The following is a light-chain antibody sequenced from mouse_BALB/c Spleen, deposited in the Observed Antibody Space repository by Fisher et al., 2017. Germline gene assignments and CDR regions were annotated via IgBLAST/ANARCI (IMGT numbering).Light chain of an antibody. J-gene: IGKJ5*01. Sequence: IVLTQTPAIMSASPGEKVTMTCSASSSVSYMYWYQQKPGSSPRLLIYDTSNLASGVPVRFSGSGSGTSYSLTISSMEAEDVATYYCQQWSSNPLTFGAGTKLELK. CDR3: QQWSSNPLT. V-gene: IGKV4-55*01. CDR1: SSVSY. CDR2: DTS.